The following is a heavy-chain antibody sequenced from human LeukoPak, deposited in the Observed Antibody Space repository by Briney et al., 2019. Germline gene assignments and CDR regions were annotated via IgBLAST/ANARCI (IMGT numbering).Heavy chain of an antibody. CDR2: ISGSGGST. Sequence: TGGSLRLSCAASGFTFSSYAMSWVRQAPGKGLEWVSAISGSGGSTYYADSVKGRFTISRDNSKNTLYLQMNSLRAEDTAVYYCAKDSVREVYYDSSGYHPGDYWGQGTLVTVSS. D-gene: IGHD3-22*01. J-gene: IGHJ4*02. CDR3: AKDSVREVYYDSSGYHPGDY. V-gene: IGHV3-23*01. CDR1: GFTFSSYA.